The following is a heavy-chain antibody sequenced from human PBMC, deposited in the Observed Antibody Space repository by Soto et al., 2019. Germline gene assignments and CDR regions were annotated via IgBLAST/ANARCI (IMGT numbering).Heavy chain of an antibody. CDR2: VYHSGSF. CDR1: GGSISTTDW. Sequence: QVHLQESGPGLVKPSGTLSLICAVSGGSISTTDWGSWVRQPPGKGLEWIGEVYHSGSFNYNPSLKSRLPISVDKSKNQFSLTLSSVTVADTAVYYCATGPEYSSRWFSNWGQGTLVTVSS. V-gene: IGHV4-4*02. D-gene: IGHD6-13*01. J-gene: IGHJ4*02. CDR3: ATGPEYSSRWFSN.